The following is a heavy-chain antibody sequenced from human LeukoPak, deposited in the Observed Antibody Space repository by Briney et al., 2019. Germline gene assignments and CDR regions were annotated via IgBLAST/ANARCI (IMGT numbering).Heavy chain of an antibody. Sequence: SETLSLTCAVYGGSFSGYYWSWIRQPPGKGLEWIGEINHSGSTNYNPSLKSRVTISVDTSKNQFSLKLSSVTAADTAVYYCARDNSGSYSNWFDPWGQGTLVTVSS. CDR3: ARDNSGSYSNWFDP. D-gene: IGHD1-26*01. CDR2: INHSGST. CDR1: GGSFSGYY. V-gene: IGHV4-34*01. J-gene: IGHJ5*02.